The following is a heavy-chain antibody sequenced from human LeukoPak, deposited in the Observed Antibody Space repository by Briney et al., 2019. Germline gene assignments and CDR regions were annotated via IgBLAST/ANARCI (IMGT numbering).Heavy chain of an antibody. CDR2: ISAYNGNT. J-gene: IGHJ6*02. CDR1: GYTFTSYG. D-gene: IGHD6-19*01. CDR3: ARDLMVGWVAGTKGGYYYYGMDV. Sequence: ASVKDSCKASGYTFTSYGISWVRQAPGQGLEWMGWISAYNGNTNYAQKLQGRVTMTTDTSTSTAYMELRSLRSDDTAVYYCARDLMVGWVAGTKGGYYYYGMDVWGQGTTVTVSS. V-gene: IGHV1-18*01.